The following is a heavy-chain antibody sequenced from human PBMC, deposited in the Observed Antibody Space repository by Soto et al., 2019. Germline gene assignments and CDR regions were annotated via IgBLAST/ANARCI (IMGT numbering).Heavy chain of an antibody. CDR2: INPNSGGT. D-gene: IGHD4-17*01. Sequence: ASLKVSCKTSGYTFTGYYMHCVRHTPGQGLEWMGWINPNSGGTNYAQKFQGWVTMTRDTSISTAYMELSRLRSDDTAVYYCAREPVTTSYYYYGMDVWGQGTTVTVSS. V-gene: IGHV1-2*04. CDR3: AREPVTTSYYYYGMDV. J-gene: IGHJ6*02. CDR1: GYTFTGYY.